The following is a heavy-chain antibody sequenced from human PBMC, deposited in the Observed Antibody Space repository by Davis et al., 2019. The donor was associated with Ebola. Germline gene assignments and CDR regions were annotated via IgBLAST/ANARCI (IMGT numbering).Heavy chain of an antibody. Sequence: PGGSLRLSCGASGFTFSRHSMNWARQAPGKGLEWIAFISSGGHDTYYADSVRGRFTISRDNAKNLLYLQLNSRRDEDTALYYCAKDAEDGSGNWFFDFRGRGALVTVSS. D-gene: IGHD5-24*01. CDR1: GFTFSRHS. J-gene: IGHJ2*01. V-gene: IGHV3-48*02. CDR3: AKDAEDGSGNWFFDF. CDR2: ISSGGHDT.